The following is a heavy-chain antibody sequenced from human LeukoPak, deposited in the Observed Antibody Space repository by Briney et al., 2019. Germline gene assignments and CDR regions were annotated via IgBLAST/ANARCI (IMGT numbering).Heavy chain of an antibody. CDR1: GFTFDDYA. V-gene: IGHV3-9*01. CDR3: ARGSGYCDSTSCPLFDY. CDR2: ISWNSGSI. D-gene: IGHD2-2*01. Sequence: SLRLSCAVSGFTFDDYAMHWVRQAPGKGLEWVSGISWNSGSIGYADSVKGRFTISRDNAKNSLYLQMNSLRAEDTALYYRARGSGYCDSTSCPLFDYWGQGTLVTVSS. J-gene: IGHJ4*02.